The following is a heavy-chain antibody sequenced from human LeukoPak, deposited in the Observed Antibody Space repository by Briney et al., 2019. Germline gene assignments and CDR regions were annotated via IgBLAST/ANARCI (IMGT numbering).Heavy chain of an antibody. CDR1: GVTFSSYS. V-gene: IGHV3-21*01. CDR3: ARVDYESDAFDI. Sequence: GVSLRLSCAASGVTFSSYSMNWVRQAPGKGLEWVSSISSSSSYIYYADSVKGRFTISRDNAKNSLYLQMNSLRAEDTAVYYCARVDYESDAFDIWGQGTMVTVSS. D-gene: IGHD4-17*01. CDR2: ISSSSSYI. J-gene: IGHJ3*02.